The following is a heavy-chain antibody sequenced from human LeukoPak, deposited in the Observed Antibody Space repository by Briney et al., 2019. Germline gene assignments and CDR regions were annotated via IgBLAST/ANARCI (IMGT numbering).Heavy chain of an antibody. J-gene: IGHJ6*02. D-gene: IGHD3-10*01. V-gene: IGHV4-34*01. CDR3: ARGLRYYYGSGSYYKLNYYYGMDV. CDR1: GGSFSGYY. CDR2: INHSGST. Sequence: SETLSLTCAVYGGSFSGYYWSWIRQPPGKGLEWIGEINHSGSTNYNPSLKSRVTISVDTSKNQFSLKLSSVTAADTAVYYCARGLRYYYGSGSYYKLNYYYGMDVWGQGTTVTVSS.